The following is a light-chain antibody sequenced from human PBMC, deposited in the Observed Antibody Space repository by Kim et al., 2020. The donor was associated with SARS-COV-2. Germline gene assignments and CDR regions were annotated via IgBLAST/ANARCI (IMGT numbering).Light chain of an antibody. CDR1: QSSSSW. CDR2: KAS. Sequence: SASVGDRVTITCRASQSSSSWLAWYQQKPGKAPKLLIYKASSLESGVPPRFSGSGSGTEFTLTISSLQPDDVATYYCQQYNSYPYTFGQGTKLEI. CDR3: QQYNSYPYT. J-gene: IGKJ2*01. V-gene: IGKV1-5*03.